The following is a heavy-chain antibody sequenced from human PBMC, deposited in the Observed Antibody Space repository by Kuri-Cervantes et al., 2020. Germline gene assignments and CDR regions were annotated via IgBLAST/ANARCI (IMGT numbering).Heavy chain of an antibody. CDR1: GYTFTGYY. V-gene: IGHV1-2*02. CDR3: AREITVNDAFHI. CDR2: INPNSGGT. J-gene: IGHJ3*02. Sequence: ASVKVSCKASGYTFTGYYMHWVRQAPGQGLEWMGWINPNSGGTNYAQKFQGRVTMTRDTSISTAYMELSRLRSDDTAVYYCAREITVNDAFHIWGQGTMVTVSS. D-gene: IGHD3-22*01.